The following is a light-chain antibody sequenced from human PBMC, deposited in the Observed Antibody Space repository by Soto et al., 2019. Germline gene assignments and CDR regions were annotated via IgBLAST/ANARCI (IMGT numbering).Light chain of an antibody. Sequence: DIQMTQSPSTLSASVGDRVTITCRASQSITDWLAWYQQKPGKAPKFLIYKASNLEGGVPSRFSGCGSGTEFTLPISSVQPDDFATYYCQYWDDYSWTFGQGTKVEIK. J-gene: IGKJ1*01. CDR1: QSITDW. CDR3: QYWDDYSWT. CDR2: KAS. V-gene: IGKV1-5*03.